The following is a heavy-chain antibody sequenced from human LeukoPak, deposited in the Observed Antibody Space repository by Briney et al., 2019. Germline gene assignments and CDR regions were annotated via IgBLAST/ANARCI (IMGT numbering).Heavy chain of an antibody. V-gene: IGHV4-39*07. J-gene: IGHJ4*02. CDR1: GGSISSSSYY. D-gene: IGHD3-3*01. Sequence: SETLSLTCTVSGGSISSSSYYWGWIRQPPGKGLEWIGSIYYSGSTYYNPSLKSRVTISVDTSKNQFSLKLSSVTAADTAVYYCARGGYYDFWSGYTPVDYWGQGTLVTVSS. CDR3: ARGGYYDFWSGYTPVDY. CDR2: IYYSGST.